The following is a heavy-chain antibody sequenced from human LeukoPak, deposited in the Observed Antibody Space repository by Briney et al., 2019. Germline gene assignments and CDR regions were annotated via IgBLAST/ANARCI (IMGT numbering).Heavy chain of an antibody. J-gene: IGHJ4*02. CDR2: ISTNSYI. CDR1: GFTFSSYS. CDR3: ARAHSGWSPWVFDY. V-gene: IGHV3-21*01. Sequence: GGSLRLSCAASGFTFSSYSMNWVRQAPGKGPEWVSSISTNSYIYYADSVKGRFTISTDNAKNSLYLQMNSLRAEDTAVYYCARAHSGWSPWVFDYWGQGTLVTVSS. D-gene: IGHD6-19*01.